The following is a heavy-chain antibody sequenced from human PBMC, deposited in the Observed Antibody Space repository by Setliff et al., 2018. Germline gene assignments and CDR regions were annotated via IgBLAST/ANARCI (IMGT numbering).Heavy chain of an antibody. CDR1: GDSISSSN. CDR3: ARVIYFYYMDV. V-gene: IGHV3-23*01. CDR2: ISGSGVST. Sequence: ETLSLTCAVSGDSISSSNWWNWVRQAPGKGLEWVSAISGSGVSTYYADSVKGRFTISRDNSKNTLYLQMNSLRAEDTAVYYCARVIYFYYMDVWGEGTTVTVSS. J-gene: IGHJ6*03.